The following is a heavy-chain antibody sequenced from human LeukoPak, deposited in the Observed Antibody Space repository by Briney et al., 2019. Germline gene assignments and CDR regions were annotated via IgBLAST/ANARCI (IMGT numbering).Heavy chain of an antibody. CDR2: IIPIFGTA. J-gene: IGHJ5*02. D-gene: IGHD2-15*01. V-gene: IGHV1-69*05. CDR1: GGTFSSYA. Sequence: GASVKVSCKPSGGTFSSYAISWVRQAPGQGLEWMGRIIPIFGTANYAQKFQGRVTITTDESTSTAYMELSSLRSEDTAVYYCARANCSGGSCYEVSWGQGTLVTVSS. CDR3: ARANCSGGSCYEVS.